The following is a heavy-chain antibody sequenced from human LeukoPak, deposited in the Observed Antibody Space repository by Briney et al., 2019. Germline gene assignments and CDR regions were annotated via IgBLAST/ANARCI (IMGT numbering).Heavy chain of an antibody. V-gene: IGHV5-51*01. CDR1: AYSFTSYW. CDR2: IYPGDSDT. J-gene: IGHJ4*02. Sequence: GESLKISCKGSAYSFTSYWIGWVRQMPGKGLEWMGIIYPGDSDTRYSPSFQGHVTISADNSISTAYLQWSGLKASDTAIYYCARFGSGSYYRGGRVDYWGQGTLVTVSS. CDR3: ARFGSGSYYRGGRVDY. D-gene: IGHD1-26*01.